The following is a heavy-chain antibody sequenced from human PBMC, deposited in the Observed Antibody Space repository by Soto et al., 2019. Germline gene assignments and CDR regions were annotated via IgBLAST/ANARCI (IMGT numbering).Heavy chain of an antibody. D-gene: IGHD2-8*01. J-gene: IGHJ5*02. V-gene: IGHV3-48*02. CDR3: ARDNGMAGSFDP. CDR1: GFTFSAYS. Sequence: GGSLRLSCAASGFTFSAYSMNWARQAPGKGLGWISYITGSSGTIFYADSVKGRFTISRDNAKNSLYLQMNSLRDEDTAVYYCARDNGMAGSFDPWGQGTLVTVSS. CDR2: ITGSSGTI.